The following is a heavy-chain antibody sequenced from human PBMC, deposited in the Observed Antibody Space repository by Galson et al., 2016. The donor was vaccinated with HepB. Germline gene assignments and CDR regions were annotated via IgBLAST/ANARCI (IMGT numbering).Heavy chain of an antibody. CDR3: AKDPRGRDP. V-gene: IGHV3-30*04. CDR2: ISYDGNNN. D-gene: IGHD3-10*01. J-gene: IGHJ5*02. CDR1: GFAFSTYA. Sequence: SLRLSCAASGFAFSTYAMHWVRQAPGKGLEWVAVISYDGNNNHYADSVKGRFTISRDTSKNTLYLQMNSLRAEDTAVYYCAKDPRGRDPWGQGTLVTVSS.